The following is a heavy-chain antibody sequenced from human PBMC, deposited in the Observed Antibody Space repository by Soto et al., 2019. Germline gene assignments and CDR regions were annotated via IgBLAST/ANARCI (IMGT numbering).Heavy chain of an antibody. Sequence: SETLSLTCAVSGGSISSGGYSWSWIRQPPGKGLEWIGYISHSGSTYYNPSLKSQVTISLDRSKNQFSLKLSSVTAADTAVYYCARWFDPWGQGTLVTVSS. CDR1: GGSISSGGYS. CDR2: ISHSGST. J-gene: IGHJ5*02. CDR3: ARWFDP. V-gene: IGHV4-30-2*01.